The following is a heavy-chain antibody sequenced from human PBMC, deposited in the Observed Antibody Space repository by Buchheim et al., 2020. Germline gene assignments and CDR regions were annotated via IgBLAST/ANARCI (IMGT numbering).Heavy chain of an antibody. CDR2: VMPLFETT. V-gene: IGHV1-69*01. Sequence: QVQLEQSGAEVKKPGSSVKVSCKASGGTFSTYGITWVRQAPGQGLEWMGVVMPLFETTIYAQKFQGRVPITADESTTTVYMELFSLRSNDTAVYYCARENGRYASQSYFGMDIWGQGTT. J-gene: IGHJ6*02. CDR1: GGTFSTYG. CDR3: ARENGRYASQSYFGMDI. D-gene: IGHD2-8*01.